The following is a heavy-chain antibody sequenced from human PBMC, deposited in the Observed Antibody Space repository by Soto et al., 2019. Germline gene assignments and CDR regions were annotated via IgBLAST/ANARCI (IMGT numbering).Heavy chain of an antibody. D-gene: IGHD2-2*02. CDR3: ARDQMLYDY. V-gene: IGHV3-11*06. Sequence: GVLRLSCAASGFTFSDYYMSWIRQAPGKGLEWVSYISASGGFTNYADSVKGRFTISRDNAKNSLFLQMNSLRAEDTAVYYCARDQMLYDYWGQGXLVTVSS. J-gene: IGHJ4*02. CDR2: ISASGGFT. CDR1: GFTFSDYY.